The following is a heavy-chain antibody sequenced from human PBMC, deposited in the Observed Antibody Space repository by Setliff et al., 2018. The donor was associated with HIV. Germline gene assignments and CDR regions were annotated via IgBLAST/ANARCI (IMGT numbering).Heavy chain of an antibody. V-gene: IGHV4-61*09. CDR1: GEPISSGSYY. Sequence: SETLSLTCSVSGEPISSGSYYWGWLRQPAGKELQWIGHMYPSGSGNYNPSLKSRVTISVDTSKNQFSLKVRSVTAADTAVYYCARDFDWLSPLDYWGQGTLVTVSS. D-gene: IGHD3-9*01. CDR3: ARDFDWLSPLDY. J-gene: IGHJ4*02. CDR2: MYPSGSG.